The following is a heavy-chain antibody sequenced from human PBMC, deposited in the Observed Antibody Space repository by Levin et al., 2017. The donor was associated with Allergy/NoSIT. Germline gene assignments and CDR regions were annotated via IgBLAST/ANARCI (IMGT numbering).Heavy chain of an antibody. D-gene: IGHD3-16*02. CDR3: ARETMITFGGVIVISSDAFDI. J-gene: IGHJ3*02. Sequence: SCTVSGGSISSGDYYWSWIRQPPGKGLEWIGYIYYSGSTYYNPSLKSRVTISVDTSKNQFSLKLSSVTAADTAVYYCARETMITFGGVIVISSDAFDIWGQGTMVTVSS. V-gene: IGHV4-30-4*01. CDR1: GGSISSGDYY. CDR2: IYYSGST.